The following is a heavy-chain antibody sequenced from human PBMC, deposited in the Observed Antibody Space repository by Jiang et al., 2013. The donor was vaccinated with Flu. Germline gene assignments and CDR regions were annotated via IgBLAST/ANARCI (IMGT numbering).Heavy chain of an antibody. Sequence: ISWVRQAPGRGLEWMGGIMPMFGTTNYAQKLQGRVTITADESASTAHMELRSLRSEDTAVYYCASRSYPWGDYYYGMDVWGQGTTVTVSS. CDR3: ASRSYPWGDYYYGMDV. J-gene: IGHJ6*02. CDR2: IMPMFGTT. D-gene: IGHD3-16*02. V-gene: IGHV1-69*01.